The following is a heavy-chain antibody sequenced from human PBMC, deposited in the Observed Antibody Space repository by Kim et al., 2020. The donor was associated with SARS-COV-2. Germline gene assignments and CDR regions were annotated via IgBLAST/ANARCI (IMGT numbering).Heavy chain of an antibody. CDR3: AEDIRGSNRPSDQ. Sequence: GGSLRLSCVGSGFTFSDYSMSWVRQAPGKGLEWVSGIDGSGGHPFDAESVKGRFTISRDNSRNMLYLQMSSLRVEDTAVYYCAEDIRGSNRPSDQWGRGTLVTVSS. D-gene: IGHD3-10*01. CDR2: IDGSGGHP. CDR1: GFTFSDYS. V-gene: IGHV3-23*01. J-gene: IGHJ4*02.